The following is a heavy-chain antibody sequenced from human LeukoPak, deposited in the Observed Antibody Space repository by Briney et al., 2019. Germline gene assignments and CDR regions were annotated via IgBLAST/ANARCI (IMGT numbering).Heavy chain of an antibody. CDR3: ARDVGGYNYGYSLDY. CDR1: GGSISTYY. D-gene: IGHD5-18*01. V-gene: IGHV4-4*07. Sequence: SETLSLTCTVSGGSISTYYCSWIRQPAGKGLEWIGRIYTSGSTSYNSSLKSRVTMSVDTSKNQFSLKLSSVTAADTAVYYCARDVGGYNYGYSLDYWGQGTLVSVSS. CDR2: IYTSGST. J-gene: IGHJ4*02.